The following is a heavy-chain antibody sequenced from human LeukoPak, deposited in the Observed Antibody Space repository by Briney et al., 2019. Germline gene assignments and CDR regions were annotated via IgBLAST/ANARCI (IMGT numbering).Heavy chain of an antibody. Sequence: PSETLSLTCTVSGGSLSSSSYYWGWIRQPPGKGLEWIGSIYYSGSTYYNPSLKSRVTISVDTSKNQFSLKLSSVTAADTAVYYCARDTAVPAAPNWFDPWSQGTLVTVSS. V-gene: IGHV4-39*07. D-gene: IGHD2-2*01. J-gene: IGHJ5*02. CDR1: GGSLSSSSYY. CDR2: IYYSGST. CDR3: ARDTAVPAAPNWFDP.